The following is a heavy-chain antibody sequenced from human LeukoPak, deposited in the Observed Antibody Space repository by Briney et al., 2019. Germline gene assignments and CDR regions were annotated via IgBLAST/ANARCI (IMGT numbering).Heavy chain of an antibody. CDR3: ARVPWVY. D-gene: IGHD7-27*01. Sequence: SETLSLTCTVSGGSISSSYYYWGWIRQPPGKGLEWIGSLYYSGNTYYNPSLKSRVTISVDTSKNQFSLKLSSVTAADTAVYYCARVPWVYWGQGTLVTVSS. CDR1: GGSISSSYYY. CDR2: LYYSGNT. V-gene: IGHV4-39*07. J-gene: IGHJ4*02.